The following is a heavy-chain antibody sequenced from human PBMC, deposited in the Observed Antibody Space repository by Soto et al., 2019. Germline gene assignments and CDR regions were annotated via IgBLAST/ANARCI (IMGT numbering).Heavy chain of an antibody. CDR3: ARWLSLRYFNGMDV. Sequence: QVQLQESGPGLVKPSQTLSLTCTVSGGSISSGGYYWSWIRQHPGKGLEWIGYIYYSGSTYYNPSLMSRVTISVDTSKNQFSLKLSSVTAADTAVYYCARWLSLRYFNGMDVWGQGTTVTVSS. D-gene: IGHD3-9*01. CDR1: GGSISSGGYY. J-gene: IGHJ6*02. V-gene: IGHV4-31*03. CDR2: IYYSGST.